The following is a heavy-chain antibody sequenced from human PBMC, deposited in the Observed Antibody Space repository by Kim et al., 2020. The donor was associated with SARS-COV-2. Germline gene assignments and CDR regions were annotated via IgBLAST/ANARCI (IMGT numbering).Heavy chain of an antibody. J-gene: IGHJ4*02. V-gene: IGHV4-34*01. Sequence: SETLSLTCAVYGGSFSGYYWSWIRQPPGKGLEWIGEINHSGSTNYNPSLKSRVTISVDTSKNQFSLQLSSVTAADTAVYYCAVGRWYISSFDYWGQGTLVTVSS. CDR1: GGSFSGYY. D-gene: IGHD6-6*01. CDR3: AVGRWYISSFDY. CDR2: INHSGST.